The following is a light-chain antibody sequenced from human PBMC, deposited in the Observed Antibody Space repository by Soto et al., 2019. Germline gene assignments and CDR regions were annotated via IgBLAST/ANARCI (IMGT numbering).Light chain of an antibody. CDR1: QTISKY. V-gene: IGKV1-39*01. CDR3: QHYNHWPQLS. J-gene: IGKJ4*01. CDR2: DVS. Sequence: DIQMTQSPSSLSASVGDRVTITCRASQTISKYLAWYQQKPGKAPDLLIYDVSTLQSGVPSRFSGSGSGTDFTLTISSLQPEDSALYYCQHYNHWPQLSFGGGTKVEI.